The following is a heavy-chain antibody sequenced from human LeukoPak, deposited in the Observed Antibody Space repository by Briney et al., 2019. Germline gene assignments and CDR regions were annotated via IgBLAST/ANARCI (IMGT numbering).Heavy chain of an antibody. CDR1: GFTVSRNY. V-gene: IGHV3-53*01. CDR2: IYSGGTT. CDR3: AREQYIFEANWFDP. D-gene: IGHD3-9*01. Sequence: PGGSLRLSCAVSGFTVSRNYMTWVRQTPGKGLECVSVIYSGGTTYYADSVKGRFTISRDNSKNTLYLQMNSLRAEDTAVYYCAREQYIFEANWFDPWGQGTLVTVSS. J-gene: IGHJ5*02.